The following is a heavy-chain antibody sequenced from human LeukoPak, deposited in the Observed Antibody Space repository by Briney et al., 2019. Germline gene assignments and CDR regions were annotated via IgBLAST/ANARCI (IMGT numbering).Heavy chain of an antibody. CDR1: GYTFTGYY. V-gene: IGHV1-2*06. CDR2: INPNSGGT. J-gene: IGHJ3*02. D-gene: IGHD2-15*01. CDR3: AFIPGRTDAFDI. Sequence: ASVKVSCKASGYTFTGYYIHWVRQAPGQGLEWMGRINPNSGGTNYAQKFQGRVTMTRDTSISTAYMELSRLRSDDTAVYYCAFIPGRTDAFDIWGQGTMVTVSS.